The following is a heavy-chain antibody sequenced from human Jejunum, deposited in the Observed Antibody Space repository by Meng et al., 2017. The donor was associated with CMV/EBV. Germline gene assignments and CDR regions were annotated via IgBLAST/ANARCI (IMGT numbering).Heavy chain of an antibody. CDR3: AKDIRGSGLFDHYYGLDV. J-gene: IGHJ6*02. D-gene: IGHD3-3*01. Sequence: RSFVMSWVRQAPGQGPEWMGGIIPMFATAKYSQKFQGRVTITADESTSTAYMEVSSLRPEDTAVYYCAKDIRGSGLFDHYYGLDVWGQGTTVTVSS. CDR1: RSFV. V-gene: IGHV1-69*01. CDR2: IIPMFATA.